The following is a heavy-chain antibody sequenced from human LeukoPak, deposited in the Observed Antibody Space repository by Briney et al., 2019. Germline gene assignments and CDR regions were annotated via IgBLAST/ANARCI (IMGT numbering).Heavy chain of an antibody. V-gene: IGHV3-7*01. CDR2: IKQDGSEK. CDR3: ARRAGDYYDSSGYYFFDY. Sequence: GGSLRLSCAASGFTFSSYWMSWVRQAPGKGLEGVANIKQDGSEKYYVVSVKGRFTISRDNAKNSLYLQMNSLRAEDTAVYYCARRAGDYYDSSGYYFFDYWGQGTLVTVSS. D-gene: IGHD3-22*01. J-gene: IGHJ4*02. CDR1: GFTFSSYW.